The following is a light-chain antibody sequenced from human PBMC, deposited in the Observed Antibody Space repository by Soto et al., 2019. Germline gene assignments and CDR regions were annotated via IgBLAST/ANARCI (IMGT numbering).Light chain of an antibody. V-gene: IGKV1-5*03. CDR2: RAS. Sequence: DIQMTQFPSTLSASIGDRVTITCRASQTNSSSLAWYQQKPGKAPKLLIYRASSLETGVPSRFSGSGSGTEFTLTISSLQPDDFATYYCQQYNSYSPYTFGQGTRLEIK. CDR3: QQYNSYSPYT. J-gene: IGKJ2*01. CDR1: QTNSSS.